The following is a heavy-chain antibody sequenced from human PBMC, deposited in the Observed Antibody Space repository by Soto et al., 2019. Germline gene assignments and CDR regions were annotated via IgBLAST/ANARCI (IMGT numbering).Heavy chain of an antibody. CDR1: GFTFSRDP. V-gene: IGHV3-23*01. J-gene: IGHJ4*02. CDR3: AKEVVVGATIIDY. CDR2: ISNSGAAT. D-gene: IGHD1-26*01. Sequence: EVQLLQSGGGSVQPRGSLRLSCAASGFTFSRDPMSWVRQTPETGLELVSGISNSGAATYFADSVKGRFSISRDNSRSTLFLQMDNLRAEDTAVYYCAKEVVVGATIIDYWGQGTLVTVAA.